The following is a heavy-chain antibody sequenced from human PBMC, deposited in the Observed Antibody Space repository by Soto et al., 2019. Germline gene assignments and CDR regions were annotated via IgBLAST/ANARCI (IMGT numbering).Heavy chain of an antibody. J-gene: IGHJ5*02. D-gene: IGHD2-15*01. CDR3: AREAPGYCSGGSYQRGWFDP. CDR2: ISAYNGNT. CDR1: GYTFTSYG. V-gene: IGHV1-18*01. Sequence: QVQLVQSGAEVKKPGASVKVSCKASGYTFTSYGISWVRQAPGQGLEWMGWISAYNGNTNYAQKLQGRVTMTTDTSTSTAYMELRSLRSDDTAVYYCAREAPGYCSGGSYQRGWFDPWGQGTLVTVSS.